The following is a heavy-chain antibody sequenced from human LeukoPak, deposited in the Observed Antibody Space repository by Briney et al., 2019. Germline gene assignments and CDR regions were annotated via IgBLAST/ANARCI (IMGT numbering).Heavy chain of an antibody. CDR2: IYYSGST. CDR1: GGSISSSSYY. D-gene: IGHD2-15*01. CDR3: ASVVVLVAAIGY. J-gene: IGHJ4*02. Sequence: SETLSLTCTVSGGSISSSSYYWGWIRQPPGKGLEWIGSIYYSGSTYYNPSLKSRVTISVDTSKNQFSLKLSSVTAADTAVYYCASVVVLVAAIGYWGQGTLVTVSS. V-gene: IGHV4-39*01.